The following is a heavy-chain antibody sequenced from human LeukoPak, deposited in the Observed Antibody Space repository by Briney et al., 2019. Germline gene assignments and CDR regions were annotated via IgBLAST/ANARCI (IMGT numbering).Heavy chain of an antibody. V-gene: IGHV4-30-4*01. Sequence: SGALSLTCTVSVGSLSSGVYYWSWIRQPPGKGLEWIGYSYYSGSTYYNPSLKSRVTISADTSKNPISLKLISVTAAGTAVYYCARVYLAYYLRWYFDYWGQGTLVTVSS. CDR1: VGSLSSGVYY. J-gene: IGHJ4*02. CDR3: ARVYLAYYLRWYFDY. D-gene: IGHD3-10*01. CDR2: SYYSGST.